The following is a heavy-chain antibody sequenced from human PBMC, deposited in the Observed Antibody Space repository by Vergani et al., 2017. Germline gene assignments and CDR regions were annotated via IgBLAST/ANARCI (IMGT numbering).Heavy chain of an antibody. CDR3: ARGNDSRGYYTG. CDR2: IYYSGST. J-gene: IGHJ4*02. D-gene: IGHD3-22*01. V-gene: IGHV4-59*01. Sequence: QVQLQESGPGLVKPSETLSLTCTVSGGSISSYYWSWIRQPPGKGLEWIGYIYYSGSTHYNPSLKSRVTISVDTSKNQFSLKLSSVTAADTAVYYCARGNDSRGYYTGWGQGTLVTVSS. CDR1: GGSISSYY.